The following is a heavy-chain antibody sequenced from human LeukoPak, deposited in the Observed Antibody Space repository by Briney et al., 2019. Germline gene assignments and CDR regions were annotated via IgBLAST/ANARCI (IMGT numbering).Heavy chain of an antibody. D-gene: IGHD3-22*01. V-gene: IGHV4-61*08. CDR1: GGSISSGGYY. J-gene: IGHJ4*02. CDR3: ARHYDSSAYWYYFDY. Sequence: SETLSLTCTVSGGSISSGGYYWSWIRQPPGKGLEWIGYIYYSGSANYNPSLKSRVTISVDTSKNQFSLKLSSVTAADTAVYYCARHYDSSAYWYYFDYWGQGTLVTVSS. CDR2: IYYSGSA.